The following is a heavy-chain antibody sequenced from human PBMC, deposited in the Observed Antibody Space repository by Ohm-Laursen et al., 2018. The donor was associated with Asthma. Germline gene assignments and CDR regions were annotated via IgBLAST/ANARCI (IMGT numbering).Heavy chain of an antibody. V-gene: IGHV4-31*03. J-gene: IGHJ2*01. D-gene: IGHD6-19*01. CDR3: ARNIAVAGTDWYFDL. CDR1: GGSINSGGYY. CDR2: IYYSGST. Sequence: SQTLSLTCPVSGGSINSGGYYWSWIRQHPGKGLEWIGHIYYSGSTYYNPSLQSRVTISVDTSKNQFSLKLSSVTAADTAVYYCARNIAVAGTDWYFDLWGRGTLVTVSS.